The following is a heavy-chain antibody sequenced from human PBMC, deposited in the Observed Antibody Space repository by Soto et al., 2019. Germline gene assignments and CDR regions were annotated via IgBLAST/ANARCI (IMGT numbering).Heavy chain of an antibody. J-gene: IGHJ4*02. Sequence: PGGSLRLSXTASGFSLGDYGMNWVRQTPGKGLEWVSTISASGHSAYSADSVKGRLIISRDNSKNTLYLQMNSLRAEDTAVYYCARSALLWWALDSWGQGTLVTVSS. CDR2: ISASGHSA. CDR1: GFSLGDYG. CDR3: ARSALLWWALDS. D-gene: IGHD2-15*01. V-gene: IGHV3-23*01.